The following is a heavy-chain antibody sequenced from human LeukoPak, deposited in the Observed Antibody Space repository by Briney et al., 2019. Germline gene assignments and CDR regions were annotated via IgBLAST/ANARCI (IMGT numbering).Heavy chain of an antibody. D-gene: IGHD6-13*01. CDR1: GGSISSYY. CDR3: ARDFGQQLVLPDAFDI. CDR2: IYYSGST. V-gene: IGHV4-59*01. J-gene: IGHJ3*02. Sequence: SETLSLTCTVSGGSISSYYWSWIRQPPGKGLEWIGYIYYSGSTNYNPSLKSRVTISVDTSKNQFSLKLGSVTAADTAVYYCARDFGQQLVLPDAFDIWGQGTMVTVSS.